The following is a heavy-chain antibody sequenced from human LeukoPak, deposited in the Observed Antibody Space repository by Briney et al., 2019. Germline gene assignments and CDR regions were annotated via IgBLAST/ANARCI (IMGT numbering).Heavy chain of an antibody. CDR1: GYTFTSYT. J-gene: IGHJ6*03. CDR2: INAGNGNR. V-gene: IGHV1-3*03. CDR3: ARARYETRIWPKSRYDYYHYMDV. Sequence: ASVKVSCTASGYTFTSYTIHWVRQAPGQRLEWMGWINAGNGNRKYSQEFQDRVTITRDTSASTAYMELSSLRSEDMAVYYCARARYETRIWPKSRYDYYHYMDVWGKGATVTVSS. D-gene: IGHD3-3*01.